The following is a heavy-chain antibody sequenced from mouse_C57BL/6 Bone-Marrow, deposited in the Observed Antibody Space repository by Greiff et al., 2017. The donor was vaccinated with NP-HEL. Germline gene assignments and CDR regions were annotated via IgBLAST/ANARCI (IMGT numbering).Heavy chain of an antibody. CDR2: IYPGSGNT. CDR1: GYTFTDYY. V-gene: IGHV1-76*01. CDR3: ARRGGPY. J-gene: IGHJ3*01. D-gene: IGHD3-3*01. Sequence: QVQLQQSGAELVRPGASVKLSCKASGYTFTDYYINWVKQRPGQGLEWIARIYPGSGNTYYNEKFKGKATLTAEKSSSTAYMQLSSLTSEDSAVYFCARRGGPYWGQGTLVTVSA.